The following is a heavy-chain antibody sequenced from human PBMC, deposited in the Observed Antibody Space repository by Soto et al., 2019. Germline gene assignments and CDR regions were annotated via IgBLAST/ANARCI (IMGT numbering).Heavy chain of an antibody. CDR3: ARGLRRGYSYAPGY. V-gene: IGHV6-1*01. D-gene: IGHD5-18*01. CDR1: GDSVSSNSAA. J-gene: IGHJ4*02. Sequence: SQTLSLTCAISGDSVSSNSAAWNWIRQSPSRGLEWLGRTYYRSKWYNDYAVSVKSRITINPDTSKNQFSLQLNSVTAADTAVYYCARGLRRGYSYAPGYWGQGTLVTVSS. CDR2: TYYRSKWYN.